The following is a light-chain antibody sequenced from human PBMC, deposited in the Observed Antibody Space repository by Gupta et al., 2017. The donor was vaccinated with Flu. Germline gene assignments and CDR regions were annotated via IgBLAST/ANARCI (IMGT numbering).Light chain of an antibody. CDR1: SSDIGAYNY. CDR3: SSYTGSGSV. CDR2: EVS. J-gene: IGLJ3*02. V-gene: IGLV2-14*01. Sequence: QSALTQPASVSGSPGQSTTFSCTGTSSDIGAYNYVSWYQQHPNKAPKLMIYEVSNRPSGVSNRFSGSKSGNTASLTISGLQAEDEADYYCSSYTGSGSVFGGGTKVAVL.